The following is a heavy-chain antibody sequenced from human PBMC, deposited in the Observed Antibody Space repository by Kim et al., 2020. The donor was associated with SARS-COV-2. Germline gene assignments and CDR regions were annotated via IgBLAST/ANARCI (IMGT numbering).Heavy chain of an antibody. CDR1: GGSISSSSYY. J-gene: IGHJ4*02. V-gene: IGHV4-39*07. Sequence: SETLSLTCTVSGGSISSSSYYWGWIRQPPGKGLEWIGSIYYSGSTYYNPSLKSRVTISVDTSKNQFSLKLSSVTAADTAVYYCFGKVRGVIKRAIERDYWGQGTLVTVSS. CDR3: FGKVRGVIKRAIERDY. D-gene: IGHD3-10*01. CDR2: IYYSGST.